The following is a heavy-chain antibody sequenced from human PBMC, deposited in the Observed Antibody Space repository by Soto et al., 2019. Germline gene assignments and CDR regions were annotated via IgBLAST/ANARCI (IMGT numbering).Heavy chain of an antibody. D-gene: IGHD5-12*01. CDR3: AHRASNEATIGY. CDR2: IYWNDYK. V-gene: IGHV2-5*01. Sequence: SGPTLVNPTQTLTLTCTFSGFSSSTSGVGVGWIRQPPGKALECLAIIYWNDYKRYSPSLQSRLTITKDTSKKQVVLTMTNMDPVDTATYYCAHRASNEATIGYWGQGTLVTVSS. CDR1: GFSSSTSGVG. J-gene: IGHJ4*02.